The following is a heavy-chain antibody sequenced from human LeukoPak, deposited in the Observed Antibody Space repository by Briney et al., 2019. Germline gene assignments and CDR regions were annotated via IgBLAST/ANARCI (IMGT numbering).Heavy chain of an antibody. CDR3: AKGSGSGWYGWFAP. J-gene: IGHJ5*02. CDR2: ISGSGGST. V-gene: IGHV3-23*01. D-gene: IGHD6-13*01. Sequence: PGGSLRLSCAASGFTFSSYAMSWVRQAPGKGREWVSAISGSGGSTYYADSVKGRFTISRDNSKNTFYLQMNSLRAEDTAVYYCAKGSGSGWYGWFAPWGQGTLVTVSS. CDR1: GFTFSSYA.